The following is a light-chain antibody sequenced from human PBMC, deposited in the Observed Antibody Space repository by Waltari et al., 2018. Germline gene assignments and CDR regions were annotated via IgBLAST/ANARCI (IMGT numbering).Light chain of an antibody. J-gene: IGLJ3*02. CDR1: GRAIATSDF. CDR2: DVT. V-gene: IGLV2-14*03. Sequence: QSALTQPPSVSGSPGQSITISCTGTGRAIATSDFVSWYQHHPDRAPQVIIYDVTNRPSGISARFSASKSADTASLTISGLQTEDEGDYYCASQTPDGVVLFGGGTRVTVL. CDR3: ASQTPDGVVL.